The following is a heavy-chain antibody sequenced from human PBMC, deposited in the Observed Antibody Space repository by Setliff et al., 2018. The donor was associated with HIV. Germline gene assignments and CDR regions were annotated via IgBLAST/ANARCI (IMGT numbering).Heavy chain of an antibody. J-gene: IGHJ4*02. Sequence: SETLSLTCAVSGASDISYIWWSWVRQPPGKGLEWIGALSSKGQAYYNPSLKSRVAISIDSSKNLFSLRLDSLTAADTAVYYCAAQDLDLVKYYYMDYWGPGALVTVSS. CDR3: AAQDLDLVKYYYMDY. D-gene: IGHD2-21*01. CDR2: LSSKGQA. V-gene: IGHV4-4*02. CDR1: GASDISYIW.